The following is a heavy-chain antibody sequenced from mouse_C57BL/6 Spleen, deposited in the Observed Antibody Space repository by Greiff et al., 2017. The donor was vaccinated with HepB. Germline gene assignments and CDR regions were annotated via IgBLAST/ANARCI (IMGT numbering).Heavy chain of an antibody. J-gene: IGHJ2*01. CDR2: IHPNSGST. V-gene: IGHV1-64*01. Sequence: QVQLKQPGAELVKPGASVKLSCKASGYTFTSYWMHWVKQRPGQGLEWIGMIHPNSGSTNYNEKFKSKATLTVDKSSSTAYMQLSSLTSEDSAVYYCQGKDSSGYFDYWGQGTTLTVSS. D-gene: IGHD3-2*02. CDR3: QGKDSSGYFDY. CDR1: GYTFTSYW.